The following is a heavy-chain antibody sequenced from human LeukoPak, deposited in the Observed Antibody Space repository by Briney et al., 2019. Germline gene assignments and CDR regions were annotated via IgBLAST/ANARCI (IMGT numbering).Heavy chain of an antibody. V-gene: IGHV3-74*01. Sequence: PGGSLRLSCAASGFIFSNSWMHWVRQAPGKGLVWFSRINPDGRSISYADSVKGRFTISRDNAKNTLYLQMNSLRAEDTAVYYCAKFDFSSSFDALDIWGHGTMVTVSS. CDR1: GFIFSNSW. D-gene: IGHD6-6*01. CDR2: INPDGRSI. J-gene: IGHJ3*02. CDR3: AKFDFSSSFDALDI.